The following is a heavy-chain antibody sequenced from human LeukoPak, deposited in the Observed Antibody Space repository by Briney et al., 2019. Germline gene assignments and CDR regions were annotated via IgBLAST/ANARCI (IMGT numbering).Heavy chain of an antibody. CDR1: GFTFSSDG. D-gene: IGHD2-15*01. J-gene: IGHJ4*02. CDR2: IAYDGRVK. V-gene: IGHV3-30*02. CDR3: VKDRSTKWSFDY. Sequence: PGGSLRLSCAASGFTFSSDGIHWVRQAPGKGLEWVAFIAYDGRVKYYGDPVKGRFTISRDNSKNTLYLQMISLRPEDTAVYYCVKDRSTKWSFDYWGQGTLVTVSS.